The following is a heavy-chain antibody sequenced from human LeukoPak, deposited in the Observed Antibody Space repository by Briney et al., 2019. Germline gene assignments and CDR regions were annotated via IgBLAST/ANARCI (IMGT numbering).Heavy chain of an antibody. D-gene: IGHD1-26*01. J-gene: IGHJ4*02. V-gene: IGHV3-23*01. CDR2: ITGSTGNT. CDR3: AKRYSGSSGLYNFDY. CDR1: GGSFSGYY. Sequence: PSETLSLTCAVYGGSFSGYYWSWIRQSPGKGLEGVSSITGSTGNTYYADSVKGRFTISRDNSKNTLYLQMNSLRAEDTAVYYCAKRYSGSSGLYNFDYWGQGILVTVSS.